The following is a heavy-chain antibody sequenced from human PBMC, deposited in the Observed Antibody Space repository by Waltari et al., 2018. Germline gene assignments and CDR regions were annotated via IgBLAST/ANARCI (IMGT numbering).Heavy chain of an antibody. J-gene: IGHJ5*02. Sequence: QVQLQESGPGLARPSETLSLTCVVSSYSIRSGYFWGWFRQPPGKGLEWVGSISHSANAYYNPSLKSRVTMSVDTSKNQFALKVTSVTAADTAIYYCVRDLGGSGNSWFDAWGQGTLVTVSS. D-gene: IGHD3-10*01. CDR2: ISHSANA. V-gene: IGHV4-38-2*02. CDR1: SYSIRSGYF. CDR3: VRDLGGSGNSWFDA.